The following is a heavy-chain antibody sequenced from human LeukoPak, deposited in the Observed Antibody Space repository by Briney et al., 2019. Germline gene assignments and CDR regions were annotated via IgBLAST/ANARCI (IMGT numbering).Heavy chain of an antibody. J-gene: IGHJ5*01. CDR1: GGSIAISDYF. CDR3: ARGDCRTTTCYLWGPSWFDS. CDR2: MHYSGRP. D-gene: IGHD2-2*01. V-gene: IGHV4-39*01. Sequence: SETLSLTCSVSGGSIAISDYFWGWIRQPPGKGLEWIGSMHYSGRPYYSPSLTSRVTISVDTSNNQFSLILTSVTAADTALYYCARGDCRTTTCYLWGPSWFDSWGQGSLVTVSS.